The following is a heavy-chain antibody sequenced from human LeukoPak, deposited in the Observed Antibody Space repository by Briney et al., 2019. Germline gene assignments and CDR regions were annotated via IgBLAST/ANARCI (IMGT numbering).Heavy chain of an antibody. Sequence: SETLSLTCTVSGGSISSYYWSWIRQPPGKGLEWIGYIYYSGSTNYNPSLKSRVTISVDTSKNQFSLKLSSVTAADMAVYYCARDCSGGSCYSNDAFDIWGQGTMVTVSS. CDR1: GGSISSYY. D-gene: IGHD2-15*01. V-gene: IGHV4-59*01. J-gene: IGHJ3*02. CDR2: IYYSGST. CDR3: ARDCSGGSCYSNDAFDI.